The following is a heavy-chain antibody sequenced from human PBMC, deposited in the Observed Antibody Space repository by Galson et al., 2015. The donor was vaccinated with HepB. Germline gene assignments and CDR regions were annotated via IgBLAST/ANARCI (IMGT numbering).Heavy chain of an antibody. Sequence: SLRLSCAASGFTFSSYAMSWVRQAPGKGLEWVSAISGSGGSTYYADSVKGRFTISRDNSKNTLYLQMNSLRAEDTAVYYCAKDGAYQLLRSHYYYYMDVWGKGTTVTVSS. D-gene: IGHD2-2*01. V-gene: IGHV3-23*01. J-gene: IGHJ6*03. CDR2: ISGSGGST. CDR1: GFTFSSYA. CDR3: AKDGAYQLLRSHYYYYMDV.